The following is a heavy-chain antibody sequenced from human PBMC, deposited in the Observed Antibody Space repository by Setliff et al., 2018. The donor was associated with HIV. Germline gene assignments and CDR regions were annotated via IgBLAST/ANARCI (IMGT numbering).Heavy chain of an antibody. CDR1: SGSMTGPY. J-gene: IGHJ4*01. CDR3: ARGLSSQTYWGTRPLGLDY. Sequence: SETLSLTCSVSSGSMTGPYWTWVRQLPGKGLEWIGYLHSLGSSRVSDTPNYSPSRKSRIPISLATSKRQFSLTMTSVTAADTAVYYCARGLSSQTYWGTRPLGLDYWGQGSLVTVSS. CDR2: LHSLGSSRVSDTP. D-gene: IGHD2-2*01. V-gene: IGHV4-4*08.